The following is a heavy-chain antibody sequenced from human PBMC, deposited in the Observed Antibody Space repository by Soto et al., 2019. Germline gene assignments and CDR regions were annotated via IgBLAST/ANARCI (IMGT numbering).Heavy chain of an antibody. J-gene: IGHJ6*03. CDR1: GYTFTSYG. Sequence: ASVKVSCKASGYTFTSYGISWVRQAPGQGLEWMGWISAYNGNTNYAQKLQGRVTMTTDTSTSTAFMELRSLRSDDTAVYYCARVAYGFGESSFYYYYYMDVWGKGTTVTVSS. CDR3: ARVAYGFGESSFYYYYYMDV. V-gene: IGHV1-18*01. CDR2: ISAYNGNT. D-gene: IGHD3-10*01.